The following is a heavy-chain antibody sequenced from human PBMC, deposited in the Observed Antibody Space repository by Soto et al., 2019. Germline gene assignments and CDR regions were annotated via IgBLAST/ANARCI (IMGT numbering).Heavy chain of an antibody. Sequence: EVQLLESGGGLVQPGGSLRLSCAASGFTFNSYAMSWVRQAPGKGLEWVSAISGSGDSTSYADSVKGRFTISRDNSKNSLYRQMNSVRAEDTAVYYCAIEDLERDYFDYWGQGTLVTVSS. D-gene: IGHD1-1*01. CDR2: ISGSGDST. J-gene: IGHJ4*02. CDR3: AIEDLERDYFDY. CDR1: GFTFNSYA. V-gene: IGHV3-23*01.